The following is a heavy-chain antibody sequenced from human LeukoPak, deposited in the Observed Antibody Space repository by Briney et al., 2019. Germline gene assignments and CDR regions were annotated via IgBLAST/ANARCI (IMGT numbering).Heavy chain of an antibody. D-gene: IGHD3-3*01. CDR1: AFTFSSYS. CDR2: ISSSSSTI. V-gene: IGHV3-48*01. Sequence: GGSLRLSCAASAFTFSSYSMNWVRQAPGKGLEWVSYISSSSSTIYYADSVKGRFTISRDNAKNSLYLQMNSLRADDTAVYYCARDLWGEWLFPYYFDYWGQGTLVTVSS. CDR3: ARDLWGEWLFPYYFDY. J-gene: IGHJ4*02.